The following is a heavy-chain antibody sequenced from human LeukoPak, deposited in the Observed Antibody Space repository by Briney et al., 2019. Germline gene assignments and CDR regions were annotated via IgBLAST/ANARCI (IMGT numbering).Heavy chain of an antibody. Sequence: GGSLRLSCAASGFTVSSNYMSWVRQALGKGLEWVSVIYSGGSPYYADSVKGRFTISRDNSKNTLYLQMNSLRAEDTAVYYCASLWFGRYYFDYWGQGTLVTVSS. CDR3: ASLWFGRYYFDY. CDR2: IYSGGSP. D-gene: IGHD3-10*01. V-gene: IGHV3-53*01. J-gene: IGHJ4*02. CDR1: GFTVSSNY.